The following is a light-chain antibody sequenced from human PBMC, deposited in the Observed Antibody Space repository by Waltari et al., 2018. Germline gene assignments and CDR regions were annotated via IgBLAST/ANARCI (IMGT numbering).Light chain of an antibody. V-gene: IGKV3-15*01. CDR3: QQYNNWPYT. CDR2: DAS. J-gene: IGKJ2*01. Sequence: EIVMTQSPATLSVSPGESATLSCRASQSVSSNLAWYQQKPGQAPRLLIYDASTGATGFPSRVSGIGSGTEFTLTISSLQSEAFAVYYCQQYNNWPYTFGQGTKLVIK. CDR1: QSVSSN.